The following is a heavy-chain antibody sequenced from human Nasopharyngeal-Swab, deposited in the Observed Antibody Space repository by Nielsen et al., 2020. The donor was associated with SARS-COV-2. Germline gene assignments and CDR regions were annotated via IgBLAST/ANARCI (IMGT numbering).Heavy chain of an antibody. J-gene: IGHJ4*02. CDR2: MLNDGSNK. V-gene: IGHV3-30*18. CDR1: GLTFSSYG. CDR3: AKTRGYSYGWADY. D-gene: IGHD5-18*01. Sequence: GESLKISCEASGLTFSSYGMHWVRQAPGKGLEWVAVMLNDGSNKYYADSVKGRFTISRDNSKNTLYLQMNSLRVEDTAVYYCAKTRGYSYGWADYWGQGTLVTVSS.